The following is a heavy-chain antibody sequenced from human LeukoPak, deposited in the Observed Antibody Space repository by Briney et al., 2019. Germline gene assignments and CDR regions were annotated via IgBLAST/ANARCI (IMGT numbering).Heavy chain of an antibody. CDR2: INPNSGGT. D-gene: IGHD1-26*01. J-gene: IGHJ6*03. CDR3: ARGVSGSYYYYYMDV. CDR1: GYTFTGYY. Sequence: ASVKVSCKASGYTFTGYYMHWVRQAPGQGLEWMGWINPNSGGTNYAQKFQGRVTMTRDTSISTAYMELSRLRSDDTAVYYCARGVSGSYYYYYMDVWAKGTTVTISS. V-gene: IGHV1-2*02.